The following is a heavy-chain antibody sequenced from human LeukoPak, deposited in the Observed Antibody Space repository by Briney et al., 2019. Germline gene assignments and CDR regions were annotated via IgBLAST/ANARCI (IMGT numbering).Heavy chain of an antibody. J-gene: IGHJ4*02. CDR2: INPNSGGT. CDR3: ARGYYDFWSGYQEGEFDY. D-gene: IGHD3-3*01. Sequence: ASVKVSCKASGYTFTGYYMHWVRQAPGQGLEWMGRINPNSGGTNYAQKFQGRVTMTRDTSISTAYMELSRLRSDDTAVYYCARGYYDFWSGYQEGEFDYWGQGTLVTVS. V-gene: IGHV1-2*06. CDR1: GYTFTGYY.